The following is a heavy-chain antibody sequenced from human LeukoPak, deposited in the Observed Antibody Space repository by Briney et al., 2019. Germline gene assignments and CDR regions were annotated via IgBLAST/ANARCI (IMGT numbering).Heavy chain of an antibody. D-gene: IGHD6-13*01. J-gene: IGHJ4*02. Sequence: PSQTLSLTCTVSGGSISSGGYYWSWIRQHPGKGLEWIGYIYYSGSTYYNPSLKSRVTISVDTSKNQFSLKLSSVTAVDTAVYYCARSTSAAGIFDYWGQGTLVTASS. CDR3: ARSTSAAGIFDY. CDR2: IYYSGST. CDR1: GGSISSGGYY. V-gene: IGHV4-31*03.